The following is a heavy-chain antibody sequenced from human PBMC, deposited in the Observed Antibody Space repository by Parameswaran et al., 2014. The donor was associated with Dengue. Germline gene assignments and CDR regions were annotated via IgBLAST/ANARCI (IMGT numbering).Heavy chain of an antibody. Sequence: WVRQAPGQGPEWMGWINPKSGGTEYAQTFRGRVTMTRDTSINTAYMDLSRLRSDDTAVYYCARDRGYHDSWSNIGNWFDPWGQGTLVTVSS. CDR3: ARDRGYHDSWSNIGNWFDP. V-gene: IGHV1-2*02. CDR2: INPKSGGT. D-gene: IGHD3-3*01. J-gene: IGHJ5*02.